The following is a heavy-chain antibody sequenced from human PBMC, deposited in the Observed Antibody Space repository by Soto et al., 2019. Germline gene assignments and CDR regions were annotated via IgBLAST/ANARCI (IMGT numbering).Heavy chain of an antibody. D-gene: IGHD3-16*01. CDR3: GRSWGSNWYFDL. CDR2: INSDGSST. V-gene: IGHV3-74*01. CDR1: GFTFSSYW. Sequence: EVQLVESGGGLVQPGGSLRLSCAASGFTFSSYWMHWVRQAPGKGLVWVSRINSDGSSTSYADSVKGRFTISRDNAENTLDLEMNRLRDEDKAVYYCGRSWGSNWYFDLWVRRTLVTVSS. J-gene: IGHJ2*01.